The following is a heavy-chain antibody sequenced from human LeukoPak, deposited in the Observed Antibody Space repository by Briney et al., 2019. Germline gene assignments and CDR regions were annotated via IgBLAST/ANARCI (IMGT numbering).Heavy chain of an antibody. V-gene: IGHV4-31*03. CDR3: ARLYGGGINYFDH. Sequence: PSETLSLTCNVSGDSVSTDNYYWSWVRQHPGEGLEWIAYIYYTGSTYYNPSLRSRVTMSIDTSKNQFSLRLSSVTAADTAVFYCARLYGGGINYFDHWGQGALVTVSS. J-gene: IGHJ4*02. D-gene: IGHD4-23*01. CDR2: IYYTGST. CDR1: GDSVSTDNYY.